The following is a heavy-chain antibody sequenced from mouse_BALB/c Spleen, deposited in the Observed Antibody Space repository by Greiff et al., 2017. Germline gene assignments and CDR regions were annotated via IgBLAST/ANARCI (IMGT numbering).Heavy chain of an antibody. D-gene: IGHD2-1*01. V-gene: IGHV1-7*01. CDR1: GYTFTSYW. CDR2: INPSTGYT. Sequence: QVHLQQSGAELAKPGASVKMSCKASGYTFTSYWMHWVKQRPGQGLEWIGYINPSTGYTEYNQKFKDKATLTADKSSSTAYMQLSSLTSEDSAVYYCARRRGNFYYAMDYWGQGTSVTVSS. CDR3: ARRRGNFYYAMDY. J-gene: IGHJ4*01.